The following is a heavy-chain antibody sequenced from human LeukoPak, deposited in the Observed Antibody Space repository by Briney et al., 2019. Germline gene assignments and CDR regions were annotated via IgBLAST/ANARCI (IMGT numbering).Heavy chain of an antibody. J-gene: IGHJ4*02. Sequence: GGSLRLSCAASGFTFSSYSMNWVRQAPGKGLEWVSVISGSGSSTYYADSVKGRFTISRDNSKNTLYLQMNSLGAEDTAVYYCATSFGPVIAAAGTGADWGQGTLVTVSS. CDR2: ISGSGSST. CDR3: ATSFGPVIAAAGTGAD. V-gene: IGHV3-23*01. D-gene: IGHD6-13*01. CDR1: GFTFSSYS.